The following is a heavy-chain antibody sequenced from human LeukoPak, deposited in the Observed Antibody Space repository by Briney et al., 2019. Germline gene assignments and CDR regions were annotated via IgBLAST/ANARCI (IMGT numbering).Heavy chain of an antibody. D-gene: IGHD2-21*01. J-gene: IGHJ3*02. CDR1: GYGFTSYW. V-gene: IGHV5-51*01. CDR2: IYPGDSDT. CDR3: ARRGGGERDAFDI. Sequence: GESLKISCKGSGYGFTSYWIGWVRQMPGKGLEWMGIIYPGDSDTRYSPSFQGQVTISADKSIGTAYLQWSSLKASDTATYYCARRGGGERDAFDIWGQGTMVTVSS.